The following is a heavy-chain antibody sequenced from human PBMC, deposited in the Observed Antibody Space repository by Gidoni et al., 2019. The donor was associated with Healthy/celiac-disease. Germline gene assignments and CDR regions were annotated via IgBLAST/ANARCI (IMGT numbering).Heavy chain of an antibody. V-gene: IGHV3-30*18. CDR3: AKDWTGTAMYYFDY. CDR1: GFTFSSYG. Sequence: QVQLVESGGGLVQPGRSLGLSCAASGFTFSSYGMHWVRQAPGKGLEWGAVRSYDGSKKEYADSVKGRFTISREKSKNTLYLQMDSLRAEDTAVYYCAKDWTGTAMYYFDYWGQGTLVTVSS. D-gene: IGHD1-1*01. CDR2: RSYDGSKK. J-gene: IGHJ4*02.